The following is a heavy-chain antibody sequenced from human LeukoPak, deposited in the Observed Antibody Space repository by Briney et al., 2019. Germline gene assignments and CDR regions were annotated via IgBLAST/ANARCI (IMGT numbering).Heavy chain of an antibody. J-gene: IGHJ4*02. V-gene: IGHV3-7*05. CDR2: IKQDGSQK. D-gene: IGHD6-19*01. CDR1: GFTFSNFW. CDR3: VAGTTY. Sequence: GGSLRLSCAASGFTFSNFWMTWVRQAPGKGLEWVAIIKQDGSQKYYVDSVKGRFTISRDNARNSLYLQMNSPRAEDTAVYWAVAGTTYWGQGTLVTVSS.